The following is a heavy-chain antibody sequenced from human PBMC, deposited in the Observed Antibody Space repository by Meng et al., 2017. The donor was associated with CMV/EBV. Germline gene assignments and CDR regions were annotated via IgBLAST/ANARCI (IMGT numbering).Heavy chain of an antibody. Sequence: GGSLRLSCAASGFTFSSYSMNWVRQAPGKGLEWVSSISSSSSYIYYADSVKGRFTISRDNAKNSLYLQMNSLRAEDTAVYYCARDEIAAAYYGMDVWGQGTTVTVS. CDR1: GFTFSSYS. J-gene: IGHJ6*02. V-gene: IGHV3-21*01. D-gene: IGHD6-13*01. CDR3: ARDEIAAAYYGMDV. CDR2: ISSSSSYI.